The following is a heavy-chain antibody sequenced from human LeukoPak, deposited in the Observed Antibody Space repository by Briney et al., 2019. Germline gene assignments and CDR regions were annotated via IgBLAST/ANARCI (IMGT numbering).Heavy chain of an antibody. CDR2: IYYSGST. CDR3: ARAHSYAYGLGFDY. J-gene: IGHJ4*02. V-gene: IGHV4-39*07. Sequence: SETLSLTCTVSGGSISNSNYYWGWIRQPPGKGLEWIGYIYYSGSTNYNLSLKSRVTISVDTSKNQFSLKLSSVTAADTAVYYCARAHSYAYGLGFDYWGQGTLVTVSS. CDR1: GGSISNSNYY. D-gene: IGHD5-18*01.